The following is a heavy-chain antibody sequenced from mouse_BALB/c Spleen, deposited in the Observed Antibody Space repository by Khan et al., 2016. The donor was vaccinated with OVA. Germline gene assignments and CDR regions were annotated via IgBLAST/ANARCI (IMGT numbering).Heavy chain of an antibody. V-gene: IGHV2-6*02. CDR1: GFSLTSYG. Sequence: VELVESGPGLVAPSQSLSITCTVSGFSLTSYGVHWVRQPPGKGLAWLVVIWSDGSTNYNSVLKSRLSIIKDNSKSQVFLKMISLQTADTAIYYCARWFDGYSSLYAMDYWGQGTSVTVSS. D-gene: IGHD2-3*01. CDR3: ARWFDGYSSLYAMDY. CDR2: IWSDGST. J-gene: IGHJ4*01.